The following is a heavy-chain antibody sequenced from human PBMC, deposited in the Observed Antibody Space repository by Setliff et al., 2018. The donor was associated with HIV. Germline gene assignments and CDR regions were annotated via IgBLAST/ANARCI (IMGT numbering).Heavy chain of an antibody. Sequence: GASVKVSCKASGYTFTNYYIHWVRQAPGQGLEWMGLINPSGGRTSYAQKFQGRLTMTRDTSRSTVYMELSSLRSEDTAVYYCATYYYDSSGHLPEWYFDLWGRGTLVTVSS. D-gene: IGHD3-22*01. CDR3: ATYYYDSSGHLPEWYFDL. CDR2: INPSGGRT. J-gene: IGHJ2*01. CDR1: GYTFTNYY. V-gene: IGHV1-46*01.